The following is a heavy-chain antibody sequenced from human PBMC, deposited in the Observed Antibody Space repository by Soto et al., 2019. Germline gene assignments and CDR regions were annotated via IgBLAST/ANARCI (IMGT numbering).Heavy chain of an antibody. D-gene: IGHD2-15*01. CDR1: GGSISSGGYY. J-gene: IGHJ5*02. Sequence: QVQLQESGPGLVKPSQTLSLTCTVSGGSISSGGYYWSWIRQHPGKGLEWIGYIYYRGSTYYNPSLVSRVTISVDTSKNQCSLKLSSVTAADTAVYYCARGRVVVVVAATRYWFGPWGQGTLVTVSS. V-gene: IGHV4-31*03. CDR2: IYYRGST. CDR3: ARGRVVVVVAATRYWFGP.